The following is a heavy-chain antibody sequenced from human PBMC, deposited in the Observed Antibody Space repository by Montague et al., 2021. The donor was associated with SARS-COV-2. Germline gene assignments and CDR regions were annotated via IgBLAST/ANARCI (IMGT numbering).Heavy chain of an antibody. D-gene: IGHD3-22*01. Sequence: SETLSLTCTVSGDSISNSNWWTWVRQSPGRGREWIGEIFGSGESNYNRSLKSRVTMSVDMSRNQFSLSLSNVTAADTAIYYCVRGGTMTVVVFDYWGQGTLVTVSS. V-gene: IGHV4-4*02. CDR3: VRGGTMTVVVFDY. J-gene: IGHJ4*02. CDR1: GDSISNSNW. CDR2: IFGSGES.